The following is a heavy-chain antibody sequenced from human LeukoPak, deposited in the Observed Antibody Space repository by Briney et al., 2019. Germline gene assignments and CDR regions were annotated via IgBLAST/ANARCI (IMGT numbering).Heavy chain of an antibody. CDR3: ARGEKQQLPTYYFDY. Sequence: GGSLRLSCAASGFTFSSYSMNWVRQAPGRGLEWVSYISSSSSTIYYADSVKGRFTISRDNAKNSLYLQMNSLRAEDTAVYYCARGEKQQLPTYYFDYWGQGTLVTVSS. V-gene: IGHV3-48*01. J-gene: IGHJ4*02. CDR2: ISSSSSTI. CDR1: GFTFSSYS. D-gene: IGHD6-13*01.